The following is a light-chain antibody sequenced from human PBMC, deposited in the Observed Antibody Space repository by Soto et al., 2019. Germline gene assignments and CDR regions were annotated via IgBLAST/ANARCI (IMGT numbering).Light chain of an antibody. V-gene: IGLV1-51*01. CDR2: DNN. CDR1: NSNIGNNY. Sequence: QSVLTQPPSVSAALGLKVTISCSGSNSNIGNNYVSWYQQFPGTAPKVLIYDNNKRPSGIPDRFSGSKSATSATLVITGLQTGDEADYYCGAWDSSLHAGVFGGGTKLTVL. CDR3: GAWDSSLHAGV. J-gene: IGLJ2*01.